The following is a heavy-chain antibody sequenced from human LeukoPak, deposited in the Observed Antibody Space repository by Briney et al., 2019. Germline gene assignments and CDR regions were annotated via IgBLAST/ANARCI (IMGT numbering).Heavy chain of an antibody. CDR1: GGSIRSYY. Sequence: SETLSLTCTVSGGSIRSYYWSWMRQPPGKGLEWIGYIYYSGSTNYNPSLKSRVTVSVDTSKNQFSLKLSSVTAADTAVYYCARSSDYYGGYFDYWGQGTLVTVSS. CDR3: ARSSDYYGGYFDY. CDR2: IYYSGST. V-gene: IGHV4-59*01. D-gene: IGHD3-22*01. J-gene: IGHJ4*02.